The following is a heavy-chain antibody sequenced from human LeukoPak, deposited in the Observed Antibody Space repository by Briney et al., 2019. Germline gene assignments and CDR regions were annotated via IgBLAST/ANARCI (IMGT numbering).Heavy chain of an antibody. CDR3: ARDSKYSSIDY. V-gene: IGHV1-2*02. Sequence: ASVKVSCKASGYXFTGFHIHWVRQAPGQGLEWMGWINPKSSRTNYAQKFQGRVTMTRDTSISTAYMELTSLRSDDTAIYYCARDSKYSSIDYWGQGTLVTVSS. CDR1: GYXFTGFH. J-gene: IGHJ4*02. D-gene: IGHD6-19*01. CDR2: INPKSSRT.